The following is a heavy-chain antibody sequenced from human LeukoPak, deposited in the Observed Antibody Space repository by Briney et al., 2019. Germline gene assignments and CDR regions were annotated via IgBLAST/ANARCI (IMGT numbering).Heavy chain of an antibody. V-gene: IGHV1-46*02. Sequence: ASVKVSCKASGHTFNSYYMHWVRQAPGQGREWMAVINPSGGSTTYAQKFQGRLTMTRDTSTSTVYMELSSLRSEDTAVYYCAVDTTIRSHDIWGQGTMVTVSS. CDR2: INPSGGST. CDR3: AVDTTIRSHDI. CDR1: GHTFNSYY. J-gene: IGHJ3*02. D-gene: IGHD3-22*01.